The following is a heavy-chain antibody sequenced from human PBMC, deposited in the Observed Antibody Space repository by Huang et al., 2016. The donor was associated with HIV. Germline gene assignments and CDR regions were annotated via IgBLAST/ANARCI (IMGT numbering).Heavy chain of an antibody. J-gene: IGHJ4*02. Sequence: QVQLVQSGSELRKPGASVKVSCQASGYTFTRYAMIWVRQAPGQGLEWMGGNNPNPGNPTYAQAFTGRFVLSLDTSVSTAYLQISSLEAEDTAVYYCARDYYDSRGYDIHAVVDYWGQGTLVTVSS. CDR2: NNPNPGNP. V-gene: IGHV7-4-1*02. CDR3: ARDYYDSRGYDIHAVVDY. CDR1: GYTFTRYA. D-gene: IGHD3-22*01.